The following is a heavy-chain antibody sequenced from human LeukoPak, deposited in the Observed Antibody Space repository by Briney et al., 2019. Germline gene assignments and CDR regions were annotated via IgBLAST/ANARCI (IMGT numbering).Heavy chain of an antibody. D-gene: IGHD5-12*01. CDR2: ISGSGGST. CDR3: AKDPVGWLRFGWFDP. Sequence: PGGSLRLSCAASGFTFSSYGMSWVRQAPGKGLEWVSAISGSGGSTYYADSVKGRFTISRDNSKNTLYLQMNSLRAEDTAVYYCAKDPVGWLRFGWFDPWGQGTLVTVSS. J-gene: IGHJ5*02. CDR1: GFTFSSYG. V-gene: IGHV3-23*01.